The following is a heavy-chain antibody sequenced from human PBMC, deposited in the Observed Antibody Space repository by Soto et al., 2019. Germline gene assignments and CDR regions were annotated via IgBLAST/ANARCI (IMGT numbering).Heavy chain of an antibody. CDR3: AREVYTRGRYISGWHSYYGMDV. J-gene: IGHJ6*02. CDR1: GFTFSSYA. V-gene: IGHV3-30-3*01. D-gene: IGHD6-19*01. CDR2: ISYDGSNK. Sequence: QVQLVESGGGVVQPGRSLRLSCAASGFTFSSYAMHWVRQAPGKGLEWVAVISYDGSNKYYADSVKGRFTISRDNSKNTLYLQMNSLRAEDTAVYYCAREVYTRGRYISGWHSYYGMDVWGQWTTVTVSS.